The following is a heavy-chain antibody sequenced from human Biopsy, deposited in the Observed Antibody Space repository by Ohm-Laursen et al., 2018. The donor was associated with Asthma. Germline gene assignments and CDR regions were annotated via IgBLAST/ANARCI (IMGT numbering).Heavy chain of an antibody. J-gene: IGHJ3*02. CDR2: ISKDASTQ. Sequence: SQTLSRSSAGFSVTNFAIHWFRQGPRQALEWGGVISKDASTQDYADSVKGRFTMARDNSKNTLDLQMKSLREEDTAVYYCVRDGTDDAFDIWGQGTVVSVSS. CDR1: GFSVTNFA. CDR3: VRDGTDDAFDI. D-gene: IGHD1-1*01. V-gene: IGHV3-30*01.